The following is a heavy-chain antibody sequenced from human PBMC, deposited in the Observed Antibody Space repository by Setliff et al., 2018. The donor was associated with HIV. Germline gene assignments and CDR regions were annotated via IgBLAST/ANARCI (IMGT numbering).Heavy chain of an antibody. CDR1: GFSVSSNGVG. Sequence: PTLVNPTQTLTLTCTLSGFSVSSNGVGVGWIRQPPGKALEWLALIYWDDDKRYSPSLRSRLTITRDTSRNQVVLTMTNMDPVDTATYYCVHTRGVSTGYYYNDAFDIWGQGTMVTVS. J-gene: IGHJ3*02. V-gene: IGHV2-5*02. CDR3: VHTRGVSTGYYYNDAFDI. CDR2: IYWDDDK. D-gene: IGHD3-22*01.